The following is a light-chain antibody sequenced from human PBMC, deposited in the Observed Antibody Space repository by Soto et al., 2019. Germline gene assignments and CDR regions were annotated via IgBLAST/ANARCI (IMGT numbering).Light chain of an antibody. Sequence: DIQMTQSPSSVSASVGDRVTITCRASQAISSWLAWYQQKPGKAPKLLIYAASTLQSGVPSRFSGSGSGTDFTLTISSLQPEDFATYYCHQANSFPPLTFGGGTKLEIK. CDR1: QAISSW. CDR3: HQANSFPPLT. CDR2: AAS. V-gene: IGKV1D-12*01. J-gene: IGKJ4*01.